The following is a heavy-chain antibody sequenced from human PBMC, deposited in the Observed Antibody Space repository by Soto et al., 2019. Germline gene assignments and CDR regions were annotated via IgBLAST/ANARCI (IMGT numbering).Heavy chain of an antibody. Sequence: SETLSLTCTVSGDSIRSGNHYWSWIRQPPGKGLEWIGYIYYSGSTYYSPSLKSRVTISVDTSKNQFSRKLNSVTAADTAVYYCASVDILTVYGCMDVWGQGTTVTVSS. V-gene: IGHV4-30-4*01. J-gene: IGHJ6*02. CDR2: IYYSGST. CDR1: GDSIRSGNHY. CDR3: ASVDILTVYGCMDV. D-gene: IGHD3-9*01.